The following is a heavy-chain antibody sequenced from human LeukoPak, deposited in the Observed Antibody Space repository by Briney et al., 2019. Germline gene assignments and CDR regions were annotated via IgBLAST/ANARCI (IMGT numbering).Heavy chain of an antibody. CDR2: IYSGGST. V-gene: IGHV3-53*01. CDR3: ARGIDEYKQGH. D-gene: IGHD5-24*01. CDR1: GFTVSSNY. Sequence: GGSLRLSCAASGFTVSSNYMGWVRQAPGKGLEWVSVIYSGGSTYYADSVKGRFTISRDNSKNTLYLQMNSLRAEDTAVYYCARGIDEYKQGHWGHGTLVTVAS. J-gene: IGHJ4*01.